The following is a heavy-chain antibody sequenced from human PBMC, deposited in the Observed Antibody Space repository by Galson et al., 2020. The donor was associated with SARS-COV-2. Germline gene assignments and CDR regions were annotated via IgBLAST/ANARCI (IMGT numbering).Heavy chain of an antibody. V-gene: IGHV5-51*01. J-gene: IGHJ4*02. D-gene: IGHD3-22*01. CDR2: IYPRDADT. Sequence: KGLEWMGIIYPRDADTAYSPSFQGQVTISVDESITTAYLQWSSVKASDTAIYYCARRIYDTGGYEVGFDYWGQGTPVTVSS. CDR3: ARRIYDTGGYEVGFDY.